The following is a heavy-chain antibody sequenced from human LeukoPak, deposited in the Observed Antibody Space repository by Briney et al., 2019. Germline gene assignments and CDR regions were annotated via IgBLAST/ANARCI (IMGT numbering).Heavy chain of an antibody. CDR3: ARALGGYASF. D-gene: IGHD5-12*01. V-gene: IGHV3-9*01. Sequence: GGSLRLSCVTSGFSFNNYAMHWVRQVPGKGPEWVSGISWNSGSIGYADSVKGRFTISRDNAKNSVYLQMNSLRVEDTAVYYCARALGGYASFWGQGTLVTVSS. CDR1: GFSFNNYA. J-gene: IGHJ4*02. CDR2: ISWNSGSI.